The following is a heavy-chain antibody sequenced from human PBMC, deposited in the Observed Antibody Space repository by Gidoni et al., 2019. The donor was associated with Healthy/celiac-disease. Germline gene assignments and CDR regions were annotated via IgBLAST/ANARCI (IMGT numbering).Heavy chain of an antibody. CDR2: SNHSGST. J-gene: IGHJ4*02. Sequence: QVQLQQWGAGLLQPSATLSLTCAVYGGSFSGYYWSWLRQPPGKGLEWIGESNHSGSTNYNPSLKSRVTISVDTTKNQFSLKLSSVTAADTAVYYCARGRYYFDYWGQGTLVTVSS. V-gene: IGHV4-34*01. CDR3: ARGRYYFDY. CDR1: GGSFSGYY.